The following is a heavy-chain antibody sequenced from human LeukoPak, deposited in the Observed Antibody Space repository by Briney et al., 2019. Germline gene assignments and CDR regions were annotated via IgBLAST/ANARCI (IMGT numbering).Heavy chain of an antibody. CDR3: ARARRGAPADY. J-gene: IGHJ4*02. CDR1: GFTVSSNY. V-gene: IGHV3-66*01. D-gene: IGHD1-26*01. Sequence: PGGSLRLSCAASGFTVSSNYMSWVRQAPGKGLNWVSVIYSSGSTYYADSVKGRFTISRDNSKNSLYLQMNSLRAEDTAVYYCARARRGAPADYWGQGTLVTVSS. CDR2: IYSSGST.